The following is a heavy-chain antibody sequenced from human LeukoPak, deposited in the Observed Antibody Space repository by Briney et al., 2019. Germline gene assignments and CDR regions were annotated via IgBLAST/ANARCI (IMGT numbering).Heavy chain of an antibody. Sequence: SETLSLTCTVSGGSISSGGYYWSWIRQHPGKGLEWIGYIYYSGSTYYNPSLKSRVTISVDTSKNQFSLKLSSVTAADTAVYYCARDMGRRRYYDSSGYWAFDIWSQGTMVTVSS. CDR3: ARDMGRRRYYDSSGYWAFDI. CDR1: GGSISSGGYY. D-gene: IGHD3-22*01. V-gene: IGHV4-31*03. J-gene: IGHJ3*02. CDR2: IYYSGST.